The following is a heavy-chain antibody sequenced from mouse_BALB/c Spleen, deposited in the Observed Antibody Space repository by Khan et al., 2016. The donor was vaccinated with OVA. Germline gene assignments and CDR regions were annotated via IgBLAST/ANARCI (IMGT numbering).Heavy chain of an antibody. D-gene: IGHD1-1*01. J-gene: IGHJ4*01. CDR2: INTYTGEP. Sequence: QIQLVQSGPELKKPGETVKISCKASGYTFTNYGMNWVKQAPGKGLKWMGWINTYTGEPTYADDFKGRLAFSLETSASTAYLQINNLKNADTATXFCARVRYNGTMDYWGQGTSVTVSS. CDR1: GYTFTNYG. CDR3: ARVRYNGTMDY. V-gene: IGHV9-3-1*01.